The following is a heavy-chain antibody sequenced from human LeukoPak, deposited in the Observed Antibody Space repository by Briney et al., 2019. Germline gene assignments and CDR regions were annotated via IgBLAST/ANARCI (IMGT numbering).Heavy chain of an antibody. D-gene: IGHD6-13*01. CDR1: GDSVSSNSVT. Sequence: SQTLSLTCVISGDSVSSNSVTWNWIRQSPSRGLEWLGRTYYRSKWYNEYAESVKRRITINPDTSKNQFSLQLNSVTPEDTAVYYCARQRILYSSSWSPRRRNGYYFDYWGQGTLVTVSS. CDR2: TYYRSKWYN. J-gene: IGHJ4*02. CDR3: ARQRILYSSSWSPRRRNGYYFDY. V-gene: IGHV6-1*01.